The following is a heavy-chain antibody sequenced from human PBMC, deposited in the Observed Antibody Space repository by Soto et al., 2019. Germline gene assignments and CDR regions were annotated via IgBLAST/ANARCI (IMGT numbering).Heavy chain of an antibody. J-gene: IGHJ3*02. Sequence: GESLKISCKGSGYSFTSYWISWVRQMPGKGLEWMGRIDPSDSYTNYSPSFQGHVTISADKSISTAYLQWSSLKASDTATYYCARHVAYYYGSGSYYSIWGQGTMVTV. V-gene: IGHV5-10-1*01. CDR1: GYSFTSYW. D-gene: IGHD3-10*01. CDR3: ARHVAYYYGSGSYYSI. CDR2: IDPSDSYT.